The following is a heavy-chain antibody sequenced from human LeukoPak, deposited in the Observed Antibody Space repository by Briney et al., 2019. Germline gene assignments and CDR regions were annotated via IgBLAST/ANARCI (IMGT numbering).Heavy chain of an antibody. J-gene: IGHJ4*02. CDR1: GFNFTIYG. D-gene: IGHD6-19*01. CDR2: ISDDGGTK. V-gene: IGHV3-30*18. CDR3: AKDRRSGWYSGDFEY. Sequence: GGSLRLSCAASGFNFTIYGMHWVRQAPGKGLEWVAVISDDGGTKYHADSVRGRFTISRDKSKNTVDLQMNSLRAEDTAVYYCAKDRRSGWYSGDFEYWGQGALVSVSS.